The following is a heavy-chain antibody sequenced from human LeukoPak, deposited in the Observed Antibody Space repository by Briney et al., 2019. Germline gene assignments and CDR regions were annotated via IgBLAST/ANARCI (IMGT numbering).Heavy chain of an antibody. J-gene: IGHJ5*02. CDR1: GFTFSDYW. CDR2: LYPNGRNT. D-gene: IGHD1-1*01. CDR3: ARDRFWNQYDP. V-gene: IGHV3-74*01. Sequence: GGSLRLSCAASGFTFSDYWMNWLRQAPGKGLMWVSRLYPNGRNTDYADSVKGRFTISRDNAKNTLYLQMNSLRVDDTAVYYCARDRFWNQYDPWGQGTLVTVSS.